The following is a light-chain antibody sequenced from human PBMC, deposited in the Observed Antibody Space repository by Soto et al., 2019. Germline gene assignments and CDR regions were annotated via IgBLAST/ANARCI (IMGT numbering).Light chain of an antibody. CDR1: QSFTSNY. J-gene: IGKJ4*01. V-gene: IGKV3-20*01. Sequence: EIVLTQSPGTLSLSPGERGTLSCGASQSFTSNYLAWYQQKPGQAXRLLIYGASSRATGIPDGFSGSWSGTDGNLTIRRLETEDCAVYYGQQYGRSPLTFGGGTKVDIK. CDR2: GAS. CDR3: QQYGRSPLT.